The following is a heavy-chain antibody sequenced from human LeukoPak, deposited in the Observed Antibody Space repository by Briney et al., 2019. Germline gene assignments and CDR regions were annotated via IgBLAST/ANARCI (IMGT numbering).Heavy chain of an antibody. J-gene: IGHJ4*02. D-gene: IGHD6-13*01. CDR3: KSGGAAPGSFDN. Sequence: GGSLRLSCAASGFTFSDYWMSWMRQAPGKGLEWVTNIKYDGDEEYYVDSVKGRFTISRDNAKNSLYLQLNSLRVEDTAVYYCKSGGAAPGSFDNWGQGTLVSVSS. CDR1: GFTFSDYW. V-gene: IGHV3-7*01. CDR2: IKYDGDEE.